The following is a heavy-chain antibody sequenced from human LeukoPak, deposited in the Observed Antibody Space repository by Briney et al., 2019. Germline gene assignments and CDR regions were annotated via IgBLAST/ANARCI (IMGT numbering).Heavy chain of an antibody. CDR3: ARDREVPAAYYFDY. V-gene: IGHV3-21*01. D-gene: IGHD2-2*01. CDR1: GFTFSSYS. Sequence: GGSLRLSCAASGFTFSSYSMNWVRQAPGKGLEWVSSISSSSSYIYYADSVKGRFTISRDNAKNSLYLQMNSLRAEDTAVYYCARDREVPAAYYFDYWGQGTLVTVSS. J-gene: IGHJ4*02. CDR2: ISSSSSYI.